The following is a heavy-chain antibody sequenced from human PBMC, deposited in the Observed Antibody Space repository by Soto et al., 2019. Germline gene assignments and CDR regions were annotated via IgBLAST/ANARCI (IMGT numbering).Heavy chain of an antibody. CDR3: AKMAWLGDPPGGDF. D-gene: IGHD3-10*01. Sequence: ESGGGFIQPGGSLGLSCAASGFTFSNSVMAWVRQAPGKGLEWVSAISATGTISFYGDSVKGRFTVSRDNSKDTLYLHMGSLRADDTALYYCAKMAWLGDPPGGDFWGQGTLVTVSS. CDR1: GFTFSNSV. V-gene: IGHV3-23*01. J-gene: IGHJ4*02. CDR2: ISATGTIS.